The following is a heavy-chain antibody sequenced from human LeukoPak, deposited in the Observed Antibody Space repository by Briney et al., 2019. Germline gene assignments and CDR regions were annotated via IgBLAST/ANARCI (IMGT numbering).Heavy chain of an antibody. J-gene: IGHJ4*02. CDR2: IKTGGSEE. CDR1: GFTFSSHW. Sequence: GGSLRLSCAASGFTFSSHWMSWVRQAPGKGLEWVAIIKTGGSEEDYVDAVKGRFTISRENAKNCLYLQMNNLRAEDTAVYYCARDWNGSGWPTDYWGEGTLVTVSS. CDR3: ARDWNGSGWPTDY. V-gene: IGHV3-7*05. D-gene: IGHD6-19*01.